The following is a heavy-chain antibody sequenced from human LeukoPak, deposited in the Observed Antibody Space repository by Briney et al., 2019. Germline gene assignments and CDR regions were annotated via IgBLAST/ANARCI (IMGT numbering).Heavy chain of an antibody. V-gene: IGHV3-53*04. J-gene: IGHJ6*02. Sequence: GGSLRLSCAASGFTVSSNYMSWVSQAPGKGLEWVSVIYSGGSTYYADSVKGRFTISRHNSKNTLYLQMNSLRAEDTAVYYCARDPVVVTANRGLYYYGMDVWGQGTTVTVSS. CDR3: ARDPVVVTANRGLYYYGMDV. D-gene: IGHD2-21*02. CDR2: IYSGGST. CDR1: GFTVSSNY.